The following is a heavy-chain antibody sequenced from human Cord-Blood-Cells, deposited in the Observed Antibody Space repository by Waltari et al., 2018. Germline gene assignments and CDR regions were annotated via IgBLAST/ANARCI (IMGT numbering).Heavy chain of an antibody. V-gene: IGHV3-7*01. CDR3: ASASGSYYYYGMDV. J-gene: IGHJ6*02. CDR1: GFTVSSYW. Sequence: EVQLVESGGGLVQPGGSLRLSCAASGFTVSSYWMSWVRQAPGKGLEWVANIKQDGSEKYYVDSVKGRFTISRDNAKNSLYLQMNSLRAEDTAVYYCASASGSYYYYGMDVWGQGTTVTVSS. D-gene: IGHD3-10*01. CDR2: IKQDGSEK.